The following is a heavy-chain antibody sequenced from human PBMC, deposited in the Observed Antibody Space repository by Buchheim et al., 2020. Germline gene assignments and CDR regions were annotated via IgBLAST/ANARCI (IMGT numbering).Heavy chain of an antibody. J-gene: IGHJ6*02. V-gene: IGHV4-34*02. D-gene: IGHD2-15*01. CDR3: ARAGTYCDGGNCYSWGDYYYYYGMDV. CDR2: INHSGRT. Sequence: QVQLQQWGAGLLKPSETLSLTCVVYGGSLSDYSWSWIRQPPGESLEWIGEINHSGRTHFNPSLKSRVTISVDTSKNQFSLRLSSVTAADTAIYYCARAGTYCDGGNCYSWGDYYYYYGMDVWGQGTT. CDR1: GGSLSDYS.